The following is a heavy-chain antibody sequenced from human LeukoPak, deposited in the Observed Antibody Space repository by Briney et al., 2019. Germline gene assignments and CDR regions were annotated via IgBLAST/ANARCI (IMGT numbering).Heavy chain of an antibody. J-gene: IGHJ4*02. Sequence: PGRSLRLSCAASGFTFSSYAMHWVRQAPGKGLEWVAVISFDGRNKYYADSVKGRFTISRDNSKNTLYLQMNSLRAEDTALYYCAKPAKTDYADYWGQGTLVTVSS. CDR3: AKPAKTDYADY. CDR2: ISFDGRNK. CDR1: GFTFSSYA. V-gene: IGHV3-30-3*02. D-gene: IGHD1-14*01.